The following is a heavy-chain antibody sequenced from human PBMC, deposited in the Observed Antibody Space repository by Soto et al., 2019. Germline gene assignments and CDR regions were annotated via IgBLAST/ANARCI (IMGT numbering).Heavy chain of an antibody. CDR2: IHYSGST. V-gene: IGHV4-39*07. CDR1: GGSISSSSYY. CDR3: SRDKITGHFDS. D-gene: IGHD2-8*02. J-gene: IGHJ4*02. Sequence: SETLSLTCTVSGGSISSSSYYWGWIRQPPGKGLEWIGSIHYSGSTYYNPSLKSRVTISVDTSKNQFSLKLTSVTAADTAVYYCSRDKITGHFDSRCQRAPLPVS.